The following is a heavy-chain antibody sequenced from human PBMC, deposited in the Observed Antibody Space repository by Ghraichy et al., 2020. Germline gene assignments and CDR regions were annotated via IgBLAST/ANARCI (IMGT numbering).Heavy chain of an antibody. CDR1: GGSISPDY. D-gene: IGHD2-15*01. J-gene: IGHJ4*02. CDR3: ARGGGGTWYYLDY. CDR2: IYPSASTDYNPSLSGST. V-gene: IGHV4-59*01. Sequence: SETLSLTCIVSGGSISPDYWTWIRQPPGKGLEWIGYIYPSASTDYNPSLSGSTNYNPSLKSRVTMSVDTSKNQIYLRLSSVTAADTARYYCARGGGGTWYYLDYWGQGTLVTVSS.